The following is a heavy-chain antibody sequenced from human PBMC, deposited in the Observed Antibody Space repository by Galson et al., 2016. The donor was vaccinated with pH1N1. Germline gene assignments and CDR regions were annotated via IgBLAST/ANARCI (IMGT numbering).Heavy chain of an antibody. D-gene: IGHD3-22*01. J-gene: IGHJ4*02. V-gene: IGHV2-70*04. CDR3: TRQDPSGYYYFDK. Sequence: PALVKPTQTLTLTCSFSGFSLNSRGMRVNWIRQPPGKALEWLARIDWDDGKFYNTSLKTRLSISKDTSKNQVVLTMTNMDPVDTATYYCTRQDPSGYYYFDKWGQGTLVIVSS. CDR2: IDWDDGK. CDR1: GFSLNSRGMR.